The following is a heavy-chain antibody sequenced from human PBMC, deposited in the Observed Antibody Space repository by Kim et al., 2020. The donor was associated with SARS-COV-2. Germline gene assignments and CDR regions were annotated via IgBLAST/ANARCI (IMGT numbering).Heavy chain of an antibody. CDR1: GGSISSSSYY. D-gene: IGHD6-13*01. V-gene: IGHV4-39*01. J-gene: IGHJ4*02. Sequence: SETLSLTCTVSGGSISSSSYYWGWIRQPPGKGLEWIGSIYYSGSTYYNPSLKSRVTISVDTSKNQFSLKLSSVTAADTAVYYCARHHQSWTVYYFDYWGQGTLVTVSS. CDR2: IYYSGST. CDR3: ARHHQSWTVYYFDY.